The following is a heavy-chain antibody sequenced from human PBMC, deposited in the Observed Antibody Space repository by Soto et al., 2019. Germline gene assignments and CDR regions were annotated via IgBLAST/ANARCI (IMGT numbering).Heavy chain of an antibody. CDR2: IYHSGST. D-gene: IGHD7-27*01. Sequence: TLSLTCTFSVASISRSYWSWIRRPPGKGLEWIGYIYHSGSTKYNPSLKSRVTISVDTSKNQFSVKLSSVTAADTAVYYCARVWGLDYIDSWGQGTRVTVSS. J-gene: IGHJ4*02. V-gene: IGHV4-59*01. CDR1: VASISRSY. CDR3: ARVWGLDYIDS.